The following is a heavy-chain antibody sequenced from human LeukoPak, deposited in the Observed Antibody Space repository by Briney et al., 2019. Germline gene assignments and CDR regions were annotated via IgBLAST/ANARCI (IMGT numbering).Heavy chain of an antibody. CDR1: GLTFSNYW. CDR2: INSDGIKT. CDR3: ARDLGQYYDTSDNWFDP. D-gene: IGHD3-22*01. Sequence: PGGSLRLSCAASGLTFSNYWMHWVRQAPGKGLVWVSRINSDGIKTSYADSVKGRFTIFRDNAKNTLNLQMNSLRAEDTAVYYCARDLGQYYDTSDNWFDPWGQGTLVTVSS. J-gene: IGHJ5*02. V-gene: IGHV3-74*01.